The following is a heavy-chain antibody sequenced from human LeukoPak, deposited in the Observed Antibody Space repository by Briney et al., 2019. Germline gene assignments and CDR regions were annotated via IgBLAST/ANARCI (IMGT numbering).Heavy chain of an antibody. CDR1: GFTFSSYA. V-gene: IGHV3-30-3*01. Sequence: GGSLRLSCAASGFTFSSYAMHWVRQAPGKGLEWVAVISYDGSNKYYADSVKGRFTISRDNPKNTLYLQMNSLRAEDTAVYYCARDRRNYGSGSYFWFDPWGQGTLVTVSS. D-gene: IGHD3-10*01. J-gene: IGHJ5*02. CDR2: ISYDGSNK. CDR3: ARDRRNYGSGSYFWFDP.